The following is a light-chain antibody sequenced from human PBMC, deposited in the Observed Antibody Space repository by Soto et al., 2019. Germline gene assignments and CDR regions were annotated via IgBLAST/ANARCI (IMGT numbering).Light chain of an antibody. CDR1: QSISNR. Sequence: LTLSTASLQPDVGARVNWHCRASQSISNRLAWYQQKPGKAPKVLIYDVSRLQGGVPSRFSGSGSGTEFTLTISSLQPDDFATYYCQQYMSYSFGQGTKVDIK. CDR2: DVS. CDR3: QQYMSYS. J-gene: IGKJ1*01. V-gene: IGKV1-5*01.